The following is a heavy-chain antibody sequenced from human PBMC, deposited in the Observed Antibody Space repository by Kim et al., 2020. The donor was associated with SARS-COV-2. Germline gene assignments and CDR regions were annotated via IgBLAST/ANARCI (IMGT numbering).Heavy chain of an antibody. V-gene: IGHV3-23*01. CDR3: VKIRGWLQVGDGFDI. CDR2: VSGVGSST. Sequence: GGSLRLSCAASAFPFSSYGMSWVRQAPGKGLEWVAAVSGVGSSTFYADSVRGRFTISRDNSKNMLYLQMNNLRVEDTALYYCVKIRGWLQVGDGFDIWC. CDR1: AFPFSSYG. J-gene: IGHJ3*02. D-gene: IGHD5-12*01.